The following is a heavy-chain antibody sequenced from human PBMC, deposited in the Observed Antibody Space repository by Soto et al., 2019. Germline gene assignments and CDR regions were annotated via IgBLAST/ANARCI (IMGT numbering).Heavy chain of an antibody. V-gene: IGHV4-59*01. CDR2: IYYSGST. Sequence: SETLSLTCTVSGGSISSYYWSWIRQPPGKGLEWIGYIYYSGSTNYNPSLKSRVTISVDTSKNQFSLKLSSVTAADTAVYYCARAQTGSTMVRGVGPYYGMDVWGQGTTVTVSS. CDR3: ARAQTGSTMVRGVGPYYGMDV. D-gene: IGHD3-10*01. J-gene: IGHJ6*02. CDR1: GGSISSYY.